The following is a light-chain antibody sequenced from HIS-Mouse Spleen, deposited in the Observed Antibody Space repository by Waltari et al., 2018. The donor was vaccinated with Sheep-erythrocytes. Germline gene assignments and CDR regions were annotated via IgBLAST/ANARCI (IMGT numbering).Light chain of an antibody. Sequence: QSALTQPASVSGSPGQSITISCTGTSSDVGSYNLVSWYQQHPGKAPKLMIYEGSKRPSGVSHGFSGSKSGNTASLTISGLQAEDEADYYCCSYAGSSTWVFGGGTKLTVL. CDR1: SSDVGSYNL. CDR3: CSYAGSSTWV. J-gene: IGLJ3*02. CDR2: EGS. V-gene: IGLV2-23*01.